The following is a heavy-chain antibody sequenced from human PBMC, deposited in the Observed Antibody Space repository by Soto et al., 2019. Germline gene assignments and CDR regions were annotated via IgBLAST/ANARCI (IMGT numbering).Heavy chain of an antibody. CDR1: VYSFTSYW. D-gene: IGHD2-8*02. V-gene: IGHV5-10-1*01. CDR2: IDPSDSYT. CDR3: ARLVGGGVDY. Sequence: GEPLKISWKGSVYSFTSYWISWVRQMPGKGLEWMGRIDPSDSYTNYSPSFQGHVTISADKSISTAYLQWSSLKASDTAMYYCARLVGGGVDYWGQGTLVTVSS. J-gene: IGHJ4*02.